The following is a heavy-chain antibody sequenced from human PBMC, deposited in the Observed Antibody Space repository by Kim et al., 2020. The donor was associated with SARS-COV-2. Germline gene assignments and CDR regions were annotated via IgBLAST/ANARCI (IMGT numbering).Heavy chain of an antibody. CDR2: ISSTSRNI. CDR3: ARVGPSGYTFDY. J-gene: IGHJ4*02. V-gene: IGHV3-48*02. D-gene: IGHD5-12*01. CDR1: GFTFSIYS. Sequence: GGSLRLSCAASGFTFSIYSIDWVRRAPGKGLEWIIYISSTSRNIYYADSVKGRFTVSRDNAENSVYLQMDSLTDEDTAIYYCARVGPSGYTFDYWGQGPPVTVSS.